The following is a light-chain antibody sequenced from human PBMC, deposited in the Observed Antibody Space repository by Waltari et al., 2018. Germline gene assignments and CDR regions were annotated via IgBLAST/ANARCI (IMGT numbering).Light chain of an antibody. Sequence: QLVLTQSPSASASLGASVKLTCTLSSGHSRNIIASPQKQPEKGPRYLMKVNSDGSHTKGDEIPDRFSGSSSGAERYLTISSLQSEDEADYYCQTGGHGTWVFGGGTKLTVL. CDR1: SGHSRNI. CDR2: VNSDGSH. V-gene: IGLV4-69*01. CDR3: QTGGHGTWV. J-gene: IGLJ3*02.